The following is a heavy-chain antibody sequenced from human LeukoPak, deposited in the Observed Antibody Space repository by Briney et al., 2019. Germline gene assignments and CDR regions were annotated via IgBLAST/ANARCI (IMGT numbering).Heavy chain of an antibody. CDR2: IYHSGST. J-gene: IGHJ3*02. CDR1: GGSTSSSNW. CDR3: ARDLLIVGATINSFGSAFDI. Sequence: KPSETLSLTRAVSGGSTSSSNWWSWVRQPPGKGLEWIGEIYHSGSTNYNPSLKSRVTISVDKSKNQFSLKLSSVTAADTAVYYCARDLLIVGATINSFGSAFDIWGQGTMVTVSS. D-gene: IGHD1-26*01. V-gene: IGHV4-4*02.